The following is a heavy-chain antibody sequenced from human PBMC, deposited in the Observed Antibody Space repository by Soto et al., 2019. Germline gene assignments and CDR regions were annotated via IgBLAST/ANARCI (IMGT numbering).Heavy chain of an antibody. CDR1: GCTLTELS. CDR3: ATGPSGYDSRGQFDY. J-gene: IGHJ4*02. V-gene: IGHV1-24*01. Sequence: GASVKVSCKVSGCTLTELSMHWVRQAPGKGLEWMGGFDPEDGETIYAQKFQGRVTMTEDTSTDTAYMELSSLRSEDTAVYYCATGPSGYDSRGQFDYWGQGTLVTVSS. CDR2: FDPEDGET. D-gene: IGHD5-12*01.